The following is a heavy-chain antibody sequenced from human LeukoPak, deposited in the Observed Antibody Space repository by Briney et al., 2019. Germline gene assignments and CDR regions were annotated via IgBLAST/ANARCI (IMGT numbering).Heavy chain of an antibody. V-gene: IGHV4-39*01. CDR3: ARSNWDSNVGIDY. J-gene: IGHJ4*02. CDR1: GGSISSSSYY. CDR2: MYYSGIT. D-gene: IGHD1-7*01. Sequence: PSETLSLTCTVSGGSISSSSYYWGWIRQPPGKGLEWIGTMYYSGITYYNPSLKSRVTTSVDTSKNQFTLKVSSVTAADTAVYYCARSNWDSNVGIDYWGQGTLVTVSS.